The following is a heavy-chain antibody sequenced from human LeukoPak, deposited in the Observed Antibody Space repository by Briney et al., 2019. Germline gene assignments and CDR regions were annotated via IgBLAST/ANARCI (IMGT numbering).Heavy chain of an antibody. CDR1: GGSISSYY. D-gene: IGHD6-19*01. CDR3: ARLGEGTTSGWYRFFDY. V-gene: IGHV4-59*08. Sequence: SETLSLTCTVSGGSISSYYWSWLRQPPGKGLEYIGYISYIGSTDYNPSLKSRVTILVDTSKNQFSPRLSSVTAADTAVYYCARLGEGTTSGWYRFFDYWGQGTLVTVSS. J-gene: IGHJ4*02. CDR2: ISYIGST.